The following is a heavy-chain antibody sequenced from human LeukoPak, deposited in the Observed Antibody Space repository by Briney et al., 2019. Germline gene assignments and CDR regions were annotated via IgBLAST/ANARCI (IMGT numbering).Heavy chain of an antibody. CDR2: IYSGST. CDR3: ARGLRDDYWSGYLFGN. CDR1: GGSISSYY. J-gene: IGHJ4*02. D-gene: IGHD3-3*01. Sequence: SETLSLTCTVSGGSISSYYWSWIRQTAGKGLEWIGRIYSGSTNYNPSLKSRVTMSMDTSKNQFSLKLSSLTAADTAVYCCARGLRDDYWSGYLFGNWGQGTLVTVSS. V-gene: IGHV4-4*07.